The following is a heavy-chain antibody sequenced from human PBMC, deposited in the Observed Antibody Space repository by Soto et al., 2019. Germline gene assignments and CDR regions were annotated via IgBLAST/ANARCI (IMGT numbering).Heavy chain of an antibody. CDR1: GFTFSSYA. CDR2: ISYDGSNK. J-gene: IGHJ4*02. CDR3: ARGRHIVVVTDIHQFDY. V-gene: IGHV3-30-3*01. Sequence: QVQLVESGGGVVQPGRSLRLSCAASGFTFSSYAMHWVRQAPGKGLERVAVISYDGSNKYYADSVKGRFTISRDNSKNSLYLQLNCLRAEGTAVYYCARGRHIVVVTDIHQFDYGGQGTLVTVSS. D-gene: IGHD2-21*02.